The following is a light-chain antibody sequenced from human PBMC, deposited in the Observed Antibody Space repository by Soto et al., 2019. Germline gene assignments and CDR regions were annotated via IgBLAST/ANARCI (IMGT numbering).Light chain of an antibody. Sequence: QSVLTQPPSVSGAPGQTGTIVCTGSSSNIGAGYDVHGYQQLPGTAPKLLIYGNSNRPSGVPDRFSGSKSGTSASLAITGLQAEDEADYYCQSYDSSLSGPYVVFVGGTKLTVL. V-gene: IGLV1-40*01. CDR3: QSYDSSLSGPYVV. J-gene: IGLJ2*01. CDR1: SSNIGAGYD. CDR2: GNS.